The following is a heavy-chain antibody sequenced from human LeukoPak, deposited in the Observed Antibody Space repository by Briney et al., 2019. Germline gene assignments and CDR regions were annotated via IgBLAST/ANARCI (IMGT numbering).Heavy chain of an antibody. D-gene: IGHD3-9*01. Sequence: GGSLRLSCAASGFTFSSYWMSWVRQAPGKGLEWVANIKQDGSEKYYVDSVKGRFTISRDNAKNSLYLQMNSLRAEDTAVYYCASYKNILTGHDAFDIWGQGTMVTVSS. J-gene: IGHJ3*02. CDR2: IKQDGSEK. V-gene: IGHV3-7*03. CDR3: ASYKNILTGHDAFDI. CDR1: GFTFSSYW.